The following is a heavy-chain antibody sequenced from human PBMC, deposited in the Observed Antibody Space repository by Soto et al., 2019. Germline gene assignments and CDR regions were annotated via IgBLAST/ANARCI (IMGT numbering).Heavy chain of an antibody. CDR2: VSASGGST. D-gene: IGHD2-15*01. J-gene: IGHJ4*02. CDR1: GFTFSNYA. Sequence: DVQLLESGGGLVQPGGSLRLSCAASGFTFSNYAMSWVRQAPGKGLEWVSTVSASGGSTFYADSVKGRVTISRDNSKNTLYLQVNSLRAEDTAVYYCAKEVVVPATWGQGTLVTVSS. CDR3: AKEVVVPAT. V-gene: IGHV3-23*01.